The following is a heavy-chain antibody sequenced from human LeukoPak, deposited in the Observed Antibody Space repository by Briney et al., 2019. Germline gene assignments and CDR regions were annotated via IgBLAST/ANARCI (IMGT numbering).Heavy chain of an antibody. Sequence: SETLSLTCAVYGGSFSGYYWSRIRQPPGKGLEWIGEINHSGSTNYNPSLKSRVTISVDTSKNQFSLKLSSVTAADTAVYYCAGVGQVVRGVSGMDVWGQGTTVTVSS. J-gene: IGHJ6*02. CDR1: GGSFSGYY. CDR3: AGVGQVVRGVSGMDV. V-gene: IGHV4-34*01. D-gene: IGHD3-10*01. CDR2: INHSGST.